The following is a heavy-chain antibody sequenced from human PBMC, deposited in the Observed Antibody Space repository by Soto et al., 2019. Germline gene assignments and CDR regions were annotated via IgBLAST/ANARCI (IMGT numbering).Heavy chain of an antibody. CDR2: IDTDGSRK. Sequence: GRPVSLSYAASAFKFTTYWIYCVRQAPAKGLEWVANIDTDGSRKNYVDSVKGRFIISRDNAKNSLFLQMNSLRADDTAVYYCGRVPLDGNYANGVDVWGQGTTVNGSS. V-gene: IGHV3-7*03. D-gene: IGHD4-17*01. CDR3: GRVPLDGNYANGVDV. CDR1: AFKFTTYW. J-gene: IGHJ6*02.